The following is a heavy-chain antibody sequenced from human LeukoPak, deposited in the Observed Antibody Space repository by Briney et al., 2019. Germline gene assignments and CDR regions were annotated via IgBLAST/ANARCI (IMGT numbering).Heavy chain of an antibody. V-gene: IGHV4-34*01. J-gene: IGHJ3*02. Sequence: SETLSLTCAAYGGSFSGYYWSWIRQPPGKGLEWIGEINHSGSTNYNPSLKSRVTISVDTSKNQFSLKLSSVTAADTAVYYCARGRYSSGWYAGHDAFDIWGQGTMVTVSS. D-gene: IGHD6-19*01. CDR1: GGSFSGYY. CDR2: INHSGST. CDR3: ARGRYSSGWYAGHDAFDI.